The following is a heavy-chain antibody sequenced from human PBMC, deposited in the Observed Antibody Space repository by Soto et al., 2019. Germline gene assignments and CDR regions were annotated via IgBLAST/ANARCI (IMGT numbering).Heavy chain of an antibody. CDR2: INHSGSA. Sequence: SETLCVTCDVYGGTFRGYVRPLFRQPPGKGLQWIGQINHSGSANYNPSLKSRVTISVHTSNSPFSLELSSVTAADTAVYYCARGLITRSQYSGGWYYFDSWGQGTHVTVS. CDR3: ARGLITRSQYSGGWYYFDS. CDR1: GGTFRGYV. D-gene: IGHD3-10*01. V-gene: IGHV4-34*01. J-gene: IGHJ4*02.